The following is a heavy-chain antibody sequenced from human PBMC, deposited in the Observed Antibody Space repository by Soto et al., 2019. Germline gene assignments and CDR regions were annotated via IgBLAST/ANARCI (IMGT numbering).Heavy chain of an antibody. D-gene: IGHD4-17*01. CDR2: IYPGDSDA. CDR3: GRHPYGDYDIMDV. J-gene: IGHJ6*02. V-gene: IGHV5-51*01. CDR1: GYSFSNYW. Sequence: GESLKISCKGSGYSFSNYWIGWVRQMPGKGLEWLGIIYPGDSDARYSPSFQGQVTIPADKPINTAYLQWSSLKASDTAMYYCGRHPYGDYDIMDVWGQGTTVTVSS.